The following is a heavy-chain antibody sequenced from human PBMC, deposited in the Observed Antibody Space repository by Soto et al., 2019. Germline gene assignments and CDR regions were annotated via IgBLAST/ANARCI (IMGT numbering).Heavy chain of an antibody. J-gene: IGHJ6*02. V-gene: IGHV6-1*01. CDR1: XXXVSSXXXX. Sequence: XLXXTCAIXXXXVSSXXXXXSWIRQSPSRGLECLGRTYYRSKWYNDYAVSVKSRITINPDTSKNPFSLQLNSVTPEDTAVYYCARDTQDDTDMAVLCYXYYGMDVWGRGTTVTVSS. D-gene: IGHD5-18*01. CDR3: ARDTQDDTDMAVLCYXYYGMDV. CDR2: TYYRSKWYN.